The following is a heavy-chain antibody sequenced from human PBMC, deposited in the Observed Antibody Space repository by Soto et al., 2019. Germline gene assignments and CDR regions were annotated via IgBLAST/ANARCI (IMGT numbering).Heavy chain of an antibody. CDR1: GFTFSSYA. J-gene: IGHJ6*02. Sequence: QVQLVESGGGVVQPGRSLRLSCAASGFTFSSYAMHWVRQAPGKGLEWVAVISYDGSNKYYADSVKGRFTISRDNSKNTLYLQMNSLRAEDTAVYYFARDWGSGTNYYYYGMDVWGQGTTVTVSS. D-gene: IGHD3-16*01. CDR2: ISYDGSNK. V-gene: IGHV3-30-3*01. CDR3: ARDWGSGTNYYYYGMDV.